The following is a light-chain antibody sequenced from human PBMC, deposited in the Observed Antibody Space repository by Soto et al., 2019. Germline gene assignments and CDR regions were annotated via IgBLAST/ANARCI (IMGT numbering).Light chain of an antibody. CDR3: QQYNSYLFT. CDR1: QSISSW. CDR2: KAS. J-gene: IGKJ3*01. V-gene: IGKV1-5*03. Sequence: DIQMTQSPSTLSASVGDRVTITCRASQSISSWLAWYQQKPGKAPKLLIYKASSLESGVPSRFSGSGSGTEFTRTISSLQPDDFETYYCQQYNSYLFTFGPGTKVDI.